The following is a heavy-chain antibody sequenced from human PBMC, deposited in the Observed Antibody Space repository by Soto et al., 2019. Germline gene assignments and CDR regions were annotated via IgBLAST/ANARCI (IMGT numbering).Heavy chain of an antibody. CDR1: GGSFSGYY. Sequence: SETLSITCAVYGGSFSGYYWSWIRQPPGKGLEWIGEINHSGSTNYNPSLKSRVTISVDTSKDQFSLKLSSVTAADTAVYYCARQKGYSYGYVVDYWGQGTLVTVSS. CDR3: ARQKGYSYGYVVDY. CDR2: INHSGST. D-gene: IGHD5-18*01. V-gene: IGHV4-34*01. J-gene: IGHJ4*02.